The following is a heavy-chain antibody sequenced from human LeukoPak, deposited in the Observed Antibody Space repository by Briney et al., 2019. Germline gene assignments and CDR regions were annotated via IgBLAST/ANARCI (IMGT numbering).Heavy chain of an antibody. D-gene: IGHD6-13*01. Sequence: PGGSLRLSCTVSGGSISNYYWSWIRQPPGKGLEWIGYIYYSGSTNYNPSLKSRVTISVDTSKNQFSLKLSSVTAADTALYYCARDLKQQLVLGAFDIWGQGTMVTVSS. V-gene: IGHV4-59*01. CDR1: GGSISNYY. CDR2: IYYSGST. J-gene: IGHJ3*02. CDR3: ARDLKQQLVLGAFDI.